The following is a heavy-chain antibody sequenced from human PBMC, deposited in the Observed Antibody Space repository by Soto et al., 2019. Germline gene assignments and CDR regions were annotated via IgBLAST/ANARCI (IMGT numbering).Heavy chain of an antibody. D-gene: IGHD5-18*01. Sequence: GASVKVSFKASGYTFTRYGISWLRQAPGQGLEWMGWISVYNGNTNYAQKLQGRVTMTTDTSTSTAYMELRSLRSGDTAVYYCARVGTAMATWWDWGQGTLVTVSS. CDR1: GYTFTRYG. CDR3: ARVGTAMATWWD. V-gene: IGHV1-18*01. J-gene: IGHJ4*02. CDR2: ISVYNGNT.